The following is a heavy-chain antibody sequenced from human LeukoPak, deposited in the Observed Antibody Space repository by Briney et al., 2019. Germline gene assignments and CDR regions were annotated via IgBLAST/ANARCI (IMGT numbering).Heavy chain of an antibody. D-gene: IGHD7-27*01. Sequence: GGSLRLSCAASGFTVSSNYMSWVRQAPGKGLEWVSVIYSGGSTYYADSVKGRFTISRDNSKNTLYLQMNSLRAEDTAVYYCARAGRPRLGTDYWGQGTPVTVSS. CDR1: GFTVSSNY. CDR3: ARAGRPRLGTDY. CDR2: IYSGGST. V-gene: IGHV3-66*01. J-gene: IGHJ4*02.